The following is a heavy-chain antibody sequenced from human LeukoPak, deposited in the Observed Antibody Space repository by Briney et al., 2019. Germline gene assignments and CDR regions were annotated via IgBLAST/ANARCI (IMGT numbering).Heavy chain of an antibody. J-gene: IGHJ4*02. V-gene: IGHV3-23*01. CDR1: GFTFSSYA. D-gene: IGHD5-18*01. CDR3: AIRQLWFDY. Sequence: GGSPRLSCAASGFTFSSYAMSWVRQAPGKGLEWVSAISGSGGSTYYAGSVKGRFTISRDNSKNTLYLQMNSLRAEDTAVYYCAIRQLWFDYWGQGTLVTVSS. CDR2: ISGSGGST.